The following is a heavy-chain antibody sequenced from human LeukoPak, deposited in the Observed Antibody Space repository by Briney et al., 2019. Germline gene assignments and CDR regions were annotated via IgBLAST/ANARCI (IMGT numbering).Heavy chain of an antibody. CDR3: ARDSSVTYYDFWSGYYDY. J-gene: IGHJ4*02. CDR2: ISAYNGNT. Sequence: ASVKVSCKASGYTFTSYGISWVRQAPGQGLEWMGWISAYNGNTNYAQKLQSRVTMTTDTSTSTAYMELRSLRSDDTAVYYCARDSSVTYYDFWSGYYDYWGQGTLVTVSS. CDR1: GYTFTSYG. D-gene: IGHD3-3*01. V-gene: IGHV1-18*01.